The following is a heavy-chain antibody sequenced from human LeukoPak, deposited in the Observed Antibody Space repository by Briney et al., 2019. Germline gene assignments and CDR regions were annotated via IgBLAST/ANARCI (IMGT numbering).Heavy chain of an antibody. V-gene: IGHV1-2*02. CDR2: INPDSGDT. J-gene: IGHJ4*02. CDR3: ARGSSSGWSGSDY. Sequence: ASVKVSCKASGYTFTGYYMHWVRQAHGQGLEWMGWINPDSGDTNYAQKFQGRVTVTRDTSINTAYMELSRLTSDDTAVYYCARGSSSGWSGSDYWGQGTLVTVSS. D-gene: IGHD6-19*01. CDR1: GYTFTGYY.